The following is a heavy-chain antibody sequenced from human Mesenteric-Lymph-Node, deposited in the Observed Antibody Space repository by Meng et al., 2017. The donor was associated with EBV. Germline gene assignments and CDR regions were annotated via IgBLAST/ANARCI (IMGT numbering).Heavy chain of an antibody. V-gene: IGHV4-39*07. Sequence: LRRQACGPGVVKPSETLAPTCTIPGGRRSSVSYYWAWIRQTPGKGLEWIGSIYYNGNTFYNTSLKSRVTISIDTSRDQFSLRLSSVTVADTATYYCARSISTWYGKWIDQWGQGILVTVSS. CDR1: GGRRSSVSYY. CDR3: ARSISTWYGKWIDQ. CDR2: IYYNGNT. D-gene: IGHD6-13*01. J-gene: IGHJ4*02.